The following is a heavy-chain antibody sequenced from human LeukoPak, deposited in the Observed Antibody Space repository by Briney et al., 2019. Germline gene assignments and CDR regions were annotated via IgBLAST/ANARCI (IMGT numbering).Heavy chain of an antibody. V-gene: IGHV4-39*07. CDR2: IYYSGST. CDR1: GGSISSSSYY. D-gene: IGHD5-12*01. J-gene: IGHJ6*02. CDR3: ARETGGYDFFWRRGHYYYYGMDV. Sequence: KTSETLSLTCTVSGGSISSSSYYWGWIRQPPGKGLEWIGSIYYSGSTYYNPSLKSRVTISVDTSKNQFSLKLSSVTAADTAVYYCARETGGYDFFWRRGHYYYYGMDVWGQGTTVTVSS.